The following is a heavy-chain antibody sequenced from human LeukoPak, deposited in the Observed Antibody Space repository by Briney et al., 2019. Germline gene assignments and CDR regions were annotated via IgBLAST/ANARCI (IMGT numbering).Heavy chain of an antibody. CDR3: AKDSHGGNPNYFDY. J-gene: IGHJ4*02. CDR2: ISGGGVST. CDR1: GFTFSNYA. D-gene: IGHD4-23*01. Sequence: GGSLRLSCVASGFTFSNYAMSWVRQAPGKGLEWVSAISGGGVSTYSADSVKGRFTISRDNSKNTLYLQMSSLRAEDTAVYYCAKDSHGGNPNYFDYWGQGTLVTVSS. V-gene: IGHV3-23*01.